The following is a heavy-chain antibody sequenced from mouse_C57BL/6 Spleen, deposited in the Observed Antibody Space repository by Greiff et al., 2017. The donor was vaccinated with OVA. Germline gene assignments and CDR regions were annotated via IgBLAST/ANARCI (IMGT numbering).Heavy chain of an antibody. Sequence: QVQLQQSGPELVKPGASVKISCKASGYSFTSYYIHWVKQRPGQGLEWIGWIYPGSGNTKYNEKFKGKATLTADTSSSTAYMQLSSLTSEDSAVYYCARGIYYSNPFAYWGQGTLVTVSA. V-gene: IGHV1-66*01. CDR3: ARGIYYSNPFAY. D-gene: IGHD2-5*01. CDR1: GYSFTSYY. CDR2: IYPGSGNT. J-gene: IGHJ3*01.